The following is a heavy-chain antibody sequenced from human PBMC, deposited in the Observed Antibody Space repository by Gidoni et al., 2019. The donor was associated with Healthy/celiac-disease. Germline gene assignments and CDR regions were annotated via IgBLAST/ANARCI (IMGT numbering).Heavy chain of an antibody. CDR3: ARHQGTDLVRGAKFTGWFDP. CDR2: IYPGDSDT. D-gene: IGHD3-10*01. Sequence: EVQLVQSGAEVKKPGQSLNIYCKGSGYSFTSYWIGWVSQMPWKGLEWMGIIYPGDSDTRYSPSFQGQVTIPADKSISTAYLQWSSLKAWDTGMYYCARHQGTDLVRGAKFTGWFDPWGQGTLVTVSS. CDR1: GYSFTSYW. V-gene: IGHV5-51*01. J-gene: IGHJ5*02.